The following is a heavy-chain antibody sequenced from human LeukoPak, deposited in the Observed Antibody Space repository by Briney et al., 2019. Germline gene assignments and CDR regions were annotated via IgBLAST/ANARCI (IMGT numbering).Heavy chain of an antibody. J-gene: IGHJ4*02. CDR1: GYTLTSCY. CDR3: ARNGGGSIAAEEYYFDY. D-gene: IGHD6-13*01. V-gene: IGHV1-46*01. CDR2: INPSGGST. Sequence: ASVKVSCKASGYTLTSCYMHWVRQAPGHGLEWMGIINPSGGSTSYAQKFQGRVTMTRDTSTSTVYMELNSLRSEDTAVYYCARNGGGSIAAEEYYFDYWGQGTLVTVSS.